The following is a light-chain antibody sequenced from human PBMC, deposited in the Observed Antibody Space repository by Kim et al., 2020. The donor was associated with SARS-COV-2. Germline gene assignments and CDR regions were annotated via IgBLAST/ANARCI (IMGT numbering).Light chain of an antibody. CDR2: GAS. V-gene: IGKV3D-7*01. Sequence: EIVMTQSPATLSLSPGERVSLSCRASQSVDSTYLSWYQHKPGQPPRLLIYGASTRATGIPARFSGSGSGTDFTLTISSLQPEDFALYYCQQDYDRPWTFGQGTKVDIK. CDR1: QSVDSTY. J-gene: IGKJ1*01. CDR3: QQDYDRPWT.